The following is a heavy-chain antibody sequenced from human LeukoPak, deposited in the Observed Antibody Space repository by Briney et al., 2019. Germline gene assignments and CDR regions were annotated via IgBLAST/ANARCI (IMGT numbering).Heavy chain of an antibody. J-gene: IGHJ4*02. V-gene: IGHV5-51*01. Sequence: GESLKISCKGSGYSFISYWIGWVRQMPGKGVEWMGIIYPGDSDIRYSPSFQGQVTISADKSISNAYLKWSTLKASDTAMYYCASRYSGSYYDYWGQGTLVTVSS. CDR1: GYSFISYW. CDR3: ASRYSGSYYDY. CDR2: IYPGDSDI. D-gene: IGHD1-26*01.